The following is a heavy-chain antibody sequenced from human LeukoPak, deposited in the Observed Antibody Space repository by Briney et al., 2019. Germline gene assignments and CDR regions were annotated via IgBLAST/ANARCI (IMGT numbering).Heavy chain of an antibody. V-gene: IGHV3-23*01. Sequence: GGSLRLSCAASRFTFSSYAMSWVRQAPGKGLEWVSAISGSAGSTYYADSVKGRFTISRDNSKNTLYLQMNSLRAEDTAVYSCAKFEASRPVYFDYWGQGTLVTVSS. D-gene: IGHD2-21*01. J-gene: IGHJ4*02. CDR1: RFTFSSYA. CDR2: ISGSAGST. CDR3: AKFEASRPVYFDY.